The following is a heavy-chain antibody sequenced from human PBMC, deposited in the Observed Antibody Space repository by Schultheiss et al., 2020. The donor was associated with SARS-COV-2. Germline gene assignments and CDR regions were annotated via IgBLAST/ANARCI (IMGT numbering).Heavy chain of an antibody. J-gene: IGHJ4*02. D-gene: IGHD5/OR15-5a*01. CDR2: ISGSGGST. CDR3: ARGVGDY. Sequence: GESLKISCAVSGFTLLGYALSWVRQAPGKGLEWVSGISGSGGSTYYADSVKGRFTISRDNSKNTVYLQMNSLRVEDTAIYYCARGVGDYWGQGALVTVSS. V-gene: IGHV3-23*01. CDR1: GFTLLGYA.